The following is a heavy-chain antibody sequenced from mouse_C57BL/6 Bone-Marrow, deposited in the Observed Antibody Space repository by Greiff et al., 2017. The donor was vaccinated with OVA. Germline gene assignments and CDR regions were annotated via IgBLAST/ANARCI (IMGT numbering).Heavy chain of an antibody. D-gene: IGHD1-1*01. V-gene: IGHV1-55*01. CDR3: ARGGGLRGFAY. J-gene: IGHJ3*01. Sequence: VQLQQPGAELVKPGASVKMSFTSYWITWVKQRPGQGLEWIGDIYPGSGSTNYNEKFKSKATLTVDTSSSTAYMQLSSLTSEDSAVYYCARGGGLRGFAYWGQGTLVTVSA. CDR2: IYPGSGST. CDR1: TSYW.